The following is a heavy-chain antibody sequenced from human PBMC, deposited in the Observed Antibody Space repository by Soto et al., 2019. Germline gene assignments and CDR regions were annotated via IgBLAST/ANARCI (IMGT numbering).Heavy chain of an antibody. CDR3: ARDSPPQQWPSGGGMDV. CDR2: IIPTFGTA. J-gene: IGHJ6*02. V-gene: IGHV1-69*01. CDR1: GGTFSSYA. Sequence: QVQLVQSGAEVTKPGSSVKVSCKASGGTFSSYAISWVRQAPGQGLEWMGGIIPTFGTANYAQKFQGRVTITADESTSTAYMELSSLRSEDKAVYYCARDSPPQQWPSGGGMDVLGPGNTVTVSS. D-gene: IGHD6-19*01.